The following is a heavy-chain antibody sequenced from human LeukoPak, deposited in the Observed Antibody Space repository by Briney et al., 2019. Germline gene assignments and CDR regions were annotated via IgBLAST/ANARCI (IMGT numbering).Heavy chain of an antibody. V-gene: IGHV3-48*01. CDR3: ARATYFDWLLFDYYYYYYMDV. D-gene: IGHD3-9*01. CDR1: GFTFSNYS. Sequence: GGSLRLSCAASGFTFSNYSMNWVRQAPGKGLEWVSYISRSSTTIYYADSVKGRFTISRDNAKNSLYLQMNSLRAEDTAVYYCARATYFDWLLFDYYYYYYMDVWGKGTTVTISS. J-gene: IGHJ6*03. CDR2: ISRSSTTI.